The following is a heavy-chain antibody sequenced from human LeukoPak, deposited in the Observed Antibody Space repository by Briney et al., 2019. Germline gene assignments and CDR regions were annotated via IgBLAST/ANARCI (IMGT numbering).Heavy chain of an antibody. V-gene: IGHV1-69*13. J-gene: IGHJ6*02. CDR1: GGTFSSYA. CDR2: IIPIFGTA. CDR3: ARSSSGYSHRYYYYYYGMDV. Sequence: SVKVTCKASGGTFSSYAISWVRQAPGQGLEWMGGIIPIFGTANYAQKFQGRVTITADESTSTAYMELSSLRSEDTAVYYCARSSSGYSHRYYYYYYGMDVWGQGITVTVSS. D-gene: IGHD5-18*01.